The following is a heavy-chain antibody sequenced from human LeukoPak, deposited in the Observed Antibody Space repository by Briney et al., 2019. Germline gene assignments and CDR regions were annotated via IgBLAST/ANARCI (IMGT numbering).Heavy chain of an antibody. CDR3: AREPYSSGFYYYLDY. D-gene: IGHD3-22*01. CDR2: ISAYNGDI. CDR1: GYTFNYYA. V-gene: IGHV1-18*01. Sequence: ASVKVSCTAAGYTFNYYAITWVRQAPGQGLEWMGWISAYNGDIKYTQKLQGRVTMTTDTSTSTAYMELRSLTSDDTAVYYCAREPYSSGFYYYLDYWGQGTLLTVSS. J-gene: IGHJ4*02.